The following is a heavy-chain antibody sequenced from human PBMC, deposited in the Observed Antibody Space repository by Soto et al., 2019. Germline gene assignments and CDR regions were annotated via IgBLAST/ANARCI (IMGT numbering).Heavy chain of an antibody. CDR3: ARTTFGGVMAYFDY. J-gene: IGHJ4*02. CDR2: INPNSGGT. Sequence: ASVKVSCKASGYTFTGYYMHWVRQAPGQGLEWMGWINPNSGGTNYAQKFQGWVTMARDTSISTAYMELSRLRSDDTAVYYCARTTFGGVMAYFDYWGQGTLVTVSS. CDR1: GYTFTGYY. V-gene: IGHV1-2*04. D-gene: IGHD3-16*01.